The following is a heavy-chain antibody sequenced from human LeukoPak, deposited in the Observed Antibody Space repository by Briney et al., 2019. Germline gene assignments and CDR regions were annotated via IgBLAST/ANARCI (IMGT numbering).Heavy chain of an antibody. CDR1: GGSISSYY. Sequence: SETLSLTCTVSGGSISSYYWSWIRQPPGKGLEWMGYIYYSGSTNYKPSLESRVTISVDTSKNRFSLKLSSVTAADTAVYYCARDRIYGSGSDHFDYWGQGTLVTVSS. V-gene: IGHV4-59*12. J-gene: IGHJ4*02. CDR3: ARDRIYGSGSDHFDY. D-gene: IGHD3-10*01. CDR2: IYYSGST.